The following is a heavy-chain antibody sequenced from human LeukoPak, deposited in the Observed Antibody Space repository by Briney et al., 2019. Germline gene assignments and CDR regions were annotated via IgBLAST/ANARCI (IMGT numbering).Heavy chain of an antibody. V-gene: IGHV3-30*02. CDR3: ARGSQAYYGSASGLYYFDY. CDR1: GFTFSSYG. D-gene: IGHD3-10*01. J-gene: IGHJ4*02. CDR2: IRYDGSNK. Sequence: GGSLRLSCAASGFTFSSYGMHWVRQAPGKGLEWVAFIRYDGSNKYYADSVKGRFTISRDNSKNTLYLQMNSLRAEDTAVYYCARGSQAYYGSASGLYYFDYWGQGTLVTVSS.